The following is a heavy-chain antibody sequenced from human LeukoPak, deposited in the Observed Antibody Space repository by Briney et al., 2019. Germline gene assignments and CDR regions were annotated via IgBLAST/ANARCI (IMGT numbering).Heavy chain of an antibody. CDR2: IWYDGSNK. CDR3: ARDHVSSSSGWFDP. J-gene: IGHJ5*02. Sequence: GRSLRLSCAASGFTFSNYGMHWVRQAPGKGLGWVAVIWYDGSNKYYADSVKGRFTISRDNSKNTLYLQMNSLRAEDTAVYYCARDHVSSSSGWFDPWGQGTLVTVSS. D-gene: IGHD6-6*01. V-gene: IGHV3-33*01. CDR1: GFTFSNYG.